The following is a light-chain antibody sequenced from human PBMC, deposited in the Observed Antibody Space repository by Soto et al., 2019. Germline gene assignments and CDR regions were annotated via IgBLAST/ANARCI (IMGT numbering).Light chain of an antibody. CDR2: GAS. J-gene: IGKJ5*01. V-gene: IGKV3D-15*01. CDR3: QQFNNYQGT. Sequence: EIVLTQSPGTLSLSPGERATLSCRASQSVSSNLAWYQQKPGQAPRLLIYGASSRATGIPDRFSGSGSGTDFTLTISSLQPEDFATYYCQQFNNYQGTFGQGTRLEIK. CDR1: QSVSSN.